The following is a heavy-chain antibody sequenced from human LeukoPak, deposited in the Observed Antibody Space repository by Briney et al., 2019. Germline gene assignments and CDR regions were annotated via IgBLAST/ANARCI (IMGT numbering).Heavy chain of an antibody. V-gene: IGHV3-30*01. CDR1: GFTFSSYA. Sequence: HPGGSLRPSCAASGFTFSSYAMHWVRQAPGKGLEWVAVISYDGSNKYYADSVKGRFTISRDNSKNTLYLQMNSQRAEDTAVYYCASGVVFPHYWGQGTLVTVSS. CDR2: ISYDGSNK. CDR3: ASGVVFPHY. J-gene: IGHJ4*02. D-gene: IGHD3-10*01.